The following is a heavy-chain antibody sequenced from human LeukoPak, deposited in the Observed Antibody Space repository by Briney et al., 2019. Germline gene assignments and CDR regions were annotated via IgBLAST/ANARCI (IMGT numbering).Heavy chain of an antibody. CDR2: INHSGST. J-gene: IGHJ2*01. V-gene: IGHV4-34*01. D-gene: IGHD2-15*01. CDR1: TGSFSGYY. Sequence: SETLSLTCAVYTGSFSGYYWSWIRQPPGKGLEWIGEINHSGSTTYNPSLKSRVTISVDTSKNQFSLRLNSMTAADTAVYYCARGYCSGDSCYSGGPSDRLRGPKKHWYFDLWGRGTLVTVSS. CDR3: ARGYCSGDSCYSGGPSDRLRGPKKHWYFDL.